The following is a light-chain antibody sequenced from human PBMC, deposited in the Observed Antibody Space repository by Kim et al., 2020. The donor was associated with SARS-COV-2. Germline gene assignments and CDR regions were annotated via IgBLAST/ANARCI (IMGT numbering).Light chain of an antibody. CDR3: QQTNNVTLA. CDR2: ASS. J-gene: IGKJ4*01. CDR1: QSVSNW. V-gene: IGKV1-12*01. Sequence: DLQMTQSPSFVSASVGDRVTITCRASQSVSNWLAWYQQKPGGAPKLLIYASSSLHRGVPSRFSATESVTEFTLTISSLQPEDFATYNCQQTNNVTLAFGGGTKGEIK.